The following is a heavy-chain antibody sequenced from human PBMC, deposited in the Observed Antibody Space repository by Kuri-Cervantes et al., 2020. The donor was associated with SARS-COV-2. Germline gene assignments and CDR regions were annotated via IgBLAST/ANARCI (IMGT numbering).Heavy chain of an antibody. CDR1: GYTFTSYG. D-gene: IGHD3-10*01. J-gene: IGHJ5*02. CDR2: ISAYSGNT. CDR3: ARAPRSYYYGSGSLDGP. Sequence: ASVKVSCKASGYTFTSYGISWVRQAPGQGLEWMGWISAYSGNTNYEQKLQGRVTMTTDTSTSAAYLELRSLGSDDTAVCYCARAPRSYYYGSGSLDGPWGQGTLVTVSS. V-gene: IGHV1-18*01.